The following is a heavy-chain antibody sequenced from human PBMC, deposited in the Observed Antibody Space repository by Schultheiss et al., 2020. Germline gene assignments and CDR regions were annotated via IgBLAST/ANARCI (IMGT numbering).Heavy chain of an antibody. Sequence: SQTLSLTCAVYGGSFSGYYWSWIRQPPGKGLEWIGEINHSGSTNYIPSLQGRVTISVDKSKSQFSLKLTSVTAADTAVYYCAGGENYGMDVWGQGTTVTVSS. CDR1: GGSFSGYY. CDR3: AGGENYGMDV. V-gene: IGHV4-34*01. J-gene: IGHJ6*02. CDR2: INHSGST.